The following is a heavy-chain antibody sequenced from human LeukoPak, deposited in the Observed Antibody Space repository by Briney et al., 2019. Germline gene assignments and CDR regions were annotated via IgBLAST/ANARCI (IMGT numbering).Heavy chain of an antibody. CDR2: IIPMFGTT. CDR1: GYTFTGYY. V-gene: IGHV1-69*13. D-gene: IGHD3-16*01. CDR3: ARGLRGGRGYMDV. J-gene: IGHJ6*03. Sequence: SVKVSCKASGYTFTGYYLHWVRQAPGQGLEWMGGIIPMFGTTKYAQKFQGTVTITADESTSTAYMELSSLRSEATAVYYCARGLRGGRGYMDVWGKGTTVTISS.